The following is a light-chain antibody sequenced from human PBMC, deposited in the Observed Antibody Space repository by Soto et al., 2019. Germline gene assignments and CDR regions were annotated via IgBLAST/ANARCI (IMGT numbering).Light chain of an antibody. J-gene: IGLJ2*01. CDR1: SSDVGGYNY. V-gene: IGLV2-8*01. CDR3: SSYAGSNNLV. Sequence: QSVLTQPPSASGSPGQSVTISCTGTSSDVGGYNYVSWYQNHPGKSPKLMIYEVSKRPSGVPDRFSGSKSGNTASLTVSGLQAEVEAEYYCSSYAGSNNLVFGGGTKLTVL. CDR2: EVS.